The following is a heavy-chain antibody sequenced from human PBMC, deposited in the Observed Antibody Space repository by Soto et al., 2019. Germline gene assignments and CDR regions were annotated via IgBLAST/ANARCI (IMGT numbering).Heavy chain of an antibody. CDR3: ARHLRGGHVVVLSYFYNAIDV. D-gene: IGHD2-21*01. V-gene: IGHV1-69*06. CDR2: IDPIFRTP. Sequence: QVQLVQSGAEVKEPGSSVKVSCTASGGTFNNYAISWVRQAPGQGLEWLGGIDPIFRTPNYAQTFQGRVTIIADKSTSTVYMALSSLRSADTAVYYCARHLRGGHVVVLSYFYNAIDVWGQGTTVTVSS. J-gene: IGHJ6*02. CDR1: GGTFNNYA.